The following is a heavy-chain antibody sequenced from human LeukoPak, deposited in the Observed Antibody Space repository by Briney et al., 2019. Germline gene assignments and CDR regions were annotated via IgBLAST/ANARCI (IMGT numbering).Heavy chain of an antibody. J-gene: IGHJ4*02. CDR3: AREARYSYYSSGDHFDY. Sequence: GGSLRLSCAASGFTFSSYGMHWVRQAPGKGLEWVSSISSSSSYIYYADSMKGRFTISRDNAKNSLYLQVDSLRADDTAVYFCAREARYSYYSSGDHFDYWGQGALVTVSS. V-gene: IGHV3-21*01. D-gene: IGHD3-22*01. CDR1: GFTFSSYG. CDR2: ISSSSSYI.